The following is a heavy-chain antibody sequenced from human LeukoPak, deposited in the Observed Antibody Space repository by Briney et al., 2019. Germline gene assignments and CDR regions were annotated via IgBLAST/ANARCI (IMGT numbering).Heavy chain of an antibody. CDR1: GFTFSSYA. V-gene: IGHV3-30*04. CDR3: VKSGYNRFDY. Sequence: PGGSLRLSCAASGFTFSSYAMHWVRQAPGKGLEWVAVISYDGSNKYYADSVKGRFTISRDNSKNTLYLQMNSRRAEDTAVYYCVKSGYNRFDYWGQGALVTVSS. CDR2: ISYDGSNK. J-gene: IGHJ4*02. D-gene: IGHD5-24*01.